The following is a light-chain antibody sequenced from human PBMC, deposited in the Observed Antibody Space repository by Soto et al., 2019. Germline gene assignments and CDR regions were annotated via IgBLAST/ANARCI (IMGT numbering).Light chain of an antibody. CDR2: KAS. CDR3: QQYDTYST. V-gene: IGKV1-5*03. CDR1: QSISSW. Sequence: DIQMTQSPSTLSASVGDRVTITCRARQSISSWLAWYQQKPGKAPKVLIYKASSLESGVPSRFSGSGSGAEFTLTISSLQPDDFATYYGQQYDTYSTFGQGPKVEI. J-gene: IGKJ1*01.